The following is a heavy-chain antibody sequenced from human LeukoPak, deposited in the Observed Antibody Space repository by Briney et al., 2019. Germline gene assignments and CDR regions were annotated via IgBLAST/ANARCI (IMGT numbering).Heavy chain of an antibody. CDR3: ARHGVYSGYDPIWGLAAANY. J-gene: IGHJ4*02. CDR1: GYSFTSYW. Sequence: GESLKISCKGSGYSFTSYWISWVRQMPGKGLEWMGRIDPSDSYTNYSPSFQGHVTISADKSISTAYLQWSSLKASDTAMYYCARHGVYSGYDPIWGLAAANYWGQGTLVTASS. D-gene: IGHD5-12*01. CDR2: IDPSDSYT. V-gene: IGHV5-10-1*01.